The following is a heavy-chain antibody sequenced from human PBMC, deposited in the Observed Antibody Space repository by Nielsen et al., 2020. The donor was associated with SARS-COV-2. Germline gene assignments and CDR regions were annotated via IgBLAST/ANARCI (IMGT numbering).Heavy chain of an antibody. Sequence: GESLKISCAASGFTFSSYSMNWVRQAPGKGLEWVSSISSSSSYIYYADSVKGRFTISRDNAKNSLYLQMNSLRAEDTAVYCCARDRNGDGSGSYYPYGMDVWGQGTTVTVSS. J-gene: IGHJ6*02. V-gene: IGHV3-21*01. CDR1: GFTFSSYS. CDR3: ARDRNGDGSGSYYPYGMDV. CDR2: ISSSSSYI. D-gene: IGHD3-10*01.